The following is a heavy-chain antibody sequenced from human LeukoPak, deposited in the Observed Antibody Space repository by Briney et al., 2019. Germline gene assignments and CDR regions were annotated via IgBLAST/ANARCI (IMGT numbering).Heavy chain of an antibody. CDR1: GFIFSNAW. J-gene: IGHJ4*02. CDR3: TTASTIAARRSVSFDY. Sequence: GGSLRLSCAAAGFIFSNAWMNWVRQAPGKGLEWVGRIKSKIDGGTTDYAAPAKGRLTISRDDSKNTLYLQMNSLRTEDTAVYYCTTASTIAARRSVSFDYWGQGTLVTVSS. CDR2: IKSKIDGGTT. D-gene: IGHD6-6*01. V-gene: IGHV3-15*07.